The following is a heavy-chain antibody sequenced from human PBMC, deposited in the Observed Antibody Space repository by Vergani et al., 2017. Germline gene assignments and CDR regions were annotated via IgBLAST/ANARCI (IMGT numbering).Heavy chain of an antibody. CDR3: ARLTSGMVYGGNSVTDAFDI. CDR1: GYSFTSYW. Sequence: EVQLVQSGAEVKKPGESLTISCKGSGYSFTSYWIGWVRQMPGKGLEWMGIIYPGDSDNRYSPSFQGQVTISADKSISTAYLQWSSLKASDTAMYYCARLTSGMVYGGNSVTDAFDIWGQGTMVTVSS. V-gene: IGHV5-51*01. D-gene: IGHD4-23*01. CDR2: IYPGDSDN. J-gene: IGHJ3*02.